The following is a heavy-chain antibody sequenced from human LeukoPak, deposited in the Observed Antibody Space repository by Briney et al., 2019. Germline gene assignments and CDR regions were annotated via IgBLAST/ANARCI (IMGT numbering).Heavy chain of an antibody. CDR1: GGSISSYY. J-gene: IGHJ4*02. CDR2: IYYSGST. D-gene: IGHD3-10*01. CDR3: ARGDDTYGSGGDNFDY. V-gene: IGHV4-59*01. Sequence: SETLSLTCTVSGGSISSYYWSWIRQPPGKGLEWIGYIYYSGSTNYNPSLKSRVTISVDTSKNQFSLKPSSVTAADTAVYYCARGDDTYGSGGDNFDYWGQGTLVTVSS.